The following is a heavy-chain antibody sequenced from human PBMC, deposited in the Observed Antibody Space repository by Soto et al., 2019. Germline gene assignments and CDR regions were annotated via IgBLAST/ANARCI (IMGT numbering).Heavy chain of an antibody. CDR2: MNPNSGNT. Sequence: ASVKVSCKASGYTFTSYGISWVRQAPGQELEWMGWMNPNSGNTGYAQKFQGRVTMTRNTSISTAYMELSSLRSEDTAVYYRARGPPMYYDFWSGYYGNYYYYYMDVWGKGTTVTVSS. D-gene: IGHD3-3*01. J-gene: IGHJ6*03. V-gene: IGHV1-8*02. CDR1: GYTFTSYG. CDR3: ARGPPMYYDFWSGYYGNYYYYYMDV.